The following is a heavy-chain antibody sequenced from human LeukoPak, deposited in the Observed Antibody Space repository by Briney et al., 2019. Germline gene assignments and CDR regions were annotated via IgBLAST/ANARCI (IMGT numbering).Heavy chain of an antibody. D-gene: IGHD6-19*01. CDR2: ISSSGSTI. J-gene: IGHJ5*02. CDR3: AREMLAAVAAQS. V-gene: IGHV3-11*04. CDR1: GFTFSDYY. Sequence: PGGSLRLSCAASGFTFSDYYMSWIRQAPGKGLEWVSHISSSGSTIYYADSVKGRFTISRDNAKNSLYLQMNSLRAEDTAVYYCAREMLAAVAAQSWGQGTLVTVSS.